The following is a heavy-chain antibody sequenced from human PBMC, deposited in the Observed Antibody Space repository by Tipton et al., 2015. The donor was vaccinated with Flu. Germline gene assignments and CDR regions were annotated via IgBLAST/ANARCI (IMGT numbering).Heavy chain of an antibody. V-gene: IGHV5-51*03. CDR1: GYSFPNYW. J-gene: IGHJ3*02. Sequence: QLVQSGAEVKKPGESLKISCKGSGYSFPNYWIGWVRQMPGKGLEWMGIIYPGDSYTRYSPSFEGQVTISADKSISTAYLQWSSLKASDTAMYFCAGPSITGRPDPFVIWGQGTVVTVSS. CDR2: IYPGDSYT. CDR3: AGPSITGRPDPFVI. D-gene: IGHD6-6*01.